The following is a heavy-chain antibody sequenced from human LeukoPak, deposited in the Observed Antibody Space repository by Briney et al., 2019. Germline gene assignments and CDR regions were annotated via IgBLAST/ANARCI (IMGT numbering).Heavy chain of an antibody. Sequence: GGSLRLSCAASGFTFNNFWMSWVRQAPGNGLEWIGRIKSQTDGGTADYAAPVKGRFTISRDDSKTTLFLQMNSLKTEDTAMYYCATDLLDYWGRGTLVTVSS. CDR2: IKSQTDGGTA. V-gene: IGHV3-15*01. J-gene: IGHJ4*02. CDR3: ATDLLDY. CDR1: GFTFNNFW.